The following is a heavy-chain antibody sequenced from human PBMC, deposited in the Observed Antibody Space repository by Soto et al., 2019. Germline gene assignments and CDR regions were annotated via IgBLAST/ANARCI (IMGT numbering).Heavy chain of an antibody. CDR2: IGTAGDT. V-gene: IGHV3-13*01. J-gene: IGHJ4*02. Sequence: PGGSLRLSCAASGFTFSSYDMHWVRQATGKGLEWVSAIGTAGDTYYPGSVKGRFTISRENAKNSLYLQMNSLRAGDTAVYYCARAYYSSGYRYYFDYWGQGTLVTVSS. D-gene: IGHD3-22*01. CDR3: ARAYYSSGYRYYFDY. CDR1: GFTFSSYD.